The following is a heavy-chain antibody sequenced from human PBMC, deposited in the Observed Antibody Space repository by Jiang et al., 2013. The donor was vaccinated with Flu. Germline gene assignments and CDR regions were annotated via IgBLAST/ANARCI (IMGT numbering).Heavy chain of an antibody. CDR3: ARLGLTTVITSFDY. D-gene: IGHD4-17*01. J-gene: IGHJ4*02. Sequence: VTISVDTSKNQFSLKLSSVTAADTAVYYCARLGLTTVITSFDYWGQGTLVTVSS. V-gene: IGHV4-30-2*05.